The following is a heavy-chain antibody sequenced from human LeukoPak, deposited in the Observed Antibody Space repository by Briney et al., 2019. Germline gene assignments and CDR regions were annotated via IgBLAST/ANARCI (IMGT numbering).Heavy chain of an antibody. D-gene: IGHD6-13*01. CDR2: MNPNSGNT. CDR1: GYTFTSYD. CDR3: ARGGSSSWSDENWFDP. V-gene: IGHV1-8*01. J-gene: IGHJ5*02. Sequence: ASVTVSCKASGYTFTSYDINWVRQATGQGLEWMGWMNPNSGNTGYAQKFQGRVTMTRNTSISTAYMELSSLRSEDTAVYYCARGGSSSWSDENWFDPWGQGTLVTVSS.